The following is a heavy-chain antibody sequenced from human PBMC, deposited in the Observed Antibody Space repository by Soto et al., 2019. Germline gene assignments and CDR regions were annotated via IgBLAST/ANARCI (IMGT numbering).Heavy chain of an antibody. D-gene: IGHD2-21*01. CDR2: MNPYSGNT. CDR1: GYTFTNND. V-gene: IGHV1-8*01. J-gene: IGHJ4*02. CDR3: VRAPLDYYSADYFDN. Sequence: ASVKVSFKASGYTFTNNDINWLRQAAGQGLEWMGWMNPYSGNTGYARNFHGRVTMTRDNSITTAYMELSSLRSEDTAVYYCVRAPLDYYSADYFDNWGQGTLVTVSS.